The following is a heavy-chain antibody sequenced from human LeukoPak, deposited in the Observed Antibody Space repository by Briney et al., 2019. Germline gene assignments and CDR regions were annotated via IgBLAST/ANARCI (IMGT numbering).Heavy chain of an antibody. CDR1: GFTFNSYT. V-gene: IGHV3-48*01. Sequence: PGGSLRLSCAASGFTFNSYTMNWVRQAPGKGLEWLSYISSSSSTIYYADSVKGRFTISRDNAKNSLYLQMNSLRAEDTAVYYCAKDRGLLWFGELLYDFDYWGQGTLVTVSS. CDR2: ISSSSSTI. CDR3: AKDRGLLWFGELLYDFDY. J-gene: IGHJ4*02. D-gene: IGHD3-10*01.